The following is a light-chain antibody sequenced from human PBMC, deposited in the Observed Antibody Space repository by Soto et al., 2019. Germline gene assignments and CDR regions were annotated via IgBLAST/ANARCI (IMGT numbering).Light chain of an antibody. J-gene: IGKJ1*01. CDR1: QSINDW. V-gene: IGKV1-5*01. CDR2: DAS. CDR3: QQFFNYPRT. Sequence: DIQMTQSPSTLSAAVGDRVTITCRASQSINDWLAWYQQKPGKAPKLLIYDASNLESGVPSRFSGSGFGTEFTLTISCLQHDDFATYYCQQFFNYPRTFGQGTQVEIK.